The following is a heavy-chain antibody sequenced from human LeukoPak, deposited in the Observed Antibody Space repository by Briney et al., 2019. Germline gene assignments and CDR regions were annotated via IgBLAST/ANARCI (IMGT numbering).Heavy chain of an antibody. Sequence: GRSLRLSCAASGFTFSSYGMHWVRQAPGKGLEWVAVIWYDGSNKYYADSVKGRFTIFRDDSKNTLYLQMNSLRAEDTAVYYCARGPTLAVAGTVYFDYWGQGTLVTDSS. V-gene: IGHV3-33*01. J-gene: IGHJ4*02. CDR1: GFTFSSYG. CDR2: IWYDGSNK. D-gene: IGHD6-19*01. CDR3: ARGPTLAVAGTVYFDY.